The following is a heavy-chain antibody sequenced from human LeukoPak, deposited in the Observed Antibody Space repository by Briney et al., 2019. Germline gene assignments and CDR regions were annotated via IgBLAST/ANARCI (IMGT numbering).Heavy chain of an antibody. Sequence: KPGGSLRLSCAASGFTFSSYDMNWARQAPGKGLEWVSYISSSSSYIYYADSVKGRFTISRDNAKNSLYLQMNSLRAEDTAVYYCARVDAFDLWGQGTMVTVSS. V-gene: IGHV3-21*01. J-gene: IGHJ3*01. CDR3: ARVDAFDL. CDR1: GFTFSSYD. CDR2: ISSSSSYI.